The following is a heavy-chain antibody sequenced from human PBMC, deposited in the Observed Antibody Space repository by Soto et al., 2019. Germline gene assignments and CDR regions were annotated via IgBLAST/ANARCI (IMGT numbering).Heavy chain of an antibody. V-gene: IGHV1-58*01. CDR1: GFTFTSSS. J-gene: IGHJ4*02. CDR3: AAGYGDYYLVFYY. CDR2: IVVGSGNT. Sequence: SVKVSCKASGFTFTSSSVQWVLQARGQRLEWIGWIVVGSGNTNYAQKFQERVTITRDMSTSTAYMELSSLRSEDTAVYYCAAGYGDYYLVFYYWGQGTLVTVSS. D-gene: IGHD4-17*01.